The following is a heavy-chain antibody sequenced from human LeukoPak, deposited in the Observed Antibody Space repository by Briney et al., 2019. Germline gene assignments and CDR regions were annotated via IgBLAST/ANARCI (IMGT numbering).Heavy chain of an antibody. CDR3: AAVRDYYDSSGYPNLGFDY. Sequence: GTSVKVSCKASGFTFTSSAMQWVRQARGQRLEWIGWIVVGSGNTNYAQKFQERVTITRDMSTSTAYMELSSLRSEDTAVYYCAAVRDYYDSSGYPNLGFDYWAREPWSPSPQ. V-gene: IGHV1-58*02. D-gene: IGHD3-22*01. CDR1: GFTFTSSA. CDR2: IVVGSGNT. J-gene: IGHJ4*02.